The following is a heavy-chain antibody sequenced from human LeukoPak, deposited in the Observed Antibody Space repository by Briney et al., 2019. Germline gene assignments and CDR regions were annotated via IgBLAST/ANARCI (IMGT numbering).Heavy chain of an antibody. Sequence: GSLRLSCAASGFTFSSYAMHWVRQAPGKGLEWVAVISYDGSNKYYADSVKGRFTISRDNSKNTLYLQMNSLRAEDTAVYYCARWMEEEMATNDAFDIWGQGTMVTVSS. V-gene: IGHV3-30*04. D-gene: IGHD5-24*01. CDR3: ARWMEEEMATNDAFDI. J-gene: IGHJ3*02. CDR2: ISYDGSNK. CDR1: GFTFSSYA.